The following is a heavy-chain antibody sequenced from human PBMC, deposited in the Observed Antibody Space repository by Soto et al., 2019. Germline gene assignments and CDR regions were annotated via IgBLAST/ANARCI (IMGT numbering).Heavy chain of an antibody. CDR3: THRSGAGLYGMDV. D-gene: IGHD3-10*01. CDR2: IYSNDDK. J-gene: IGHJ6*02. CDR1: GFSLSTSGVG. V-gene: IGHV2-5*01. Sequence: QITLKESGPTLVKPTQTLTLTCTFSGFSLSTSGVGVGWVRQPPGKALEWLALIYSNDDKRFSTSLKSRLTINKDTAKNQVVLTITNMDPVDTATYYFTHRSGAGLYGMDVLGQGTTVTVSS.